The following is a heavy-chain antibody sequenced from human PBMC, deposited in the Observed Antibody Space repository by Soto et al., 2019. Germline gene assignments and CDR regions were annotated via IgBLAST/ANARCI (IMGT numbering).Heavy chain of an antibody. CDR3: ATVVINTGGRGFDY. D-gene: IGHD2-8*02. V-gene: IGHV3-64*01. CDR2: ISSNGGST. J-gene: IGHJ4*02. CDR1: GFTLSSYA. Sequence: GGSLRLSCAASGFTLSSYAMHWVRQAPGKGLEYVSAISSNGGSTYYANSVKGRFTISRDNSKNTLYLQMGSLRAEDMAVYYCATVVINTGGRGFDYWGQGTLVTAPQ.